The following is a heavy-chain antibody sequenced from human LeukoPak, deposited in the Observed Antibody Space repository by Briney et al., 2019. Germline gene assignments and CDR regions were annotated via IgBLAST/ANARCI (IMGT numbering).Heavy chain of an antibody. Sequence: PSETLSLTCTVSGYSISSDYFWGWIRQSPGKGLEWIGSIYHSWSTYFNPSLKSRVTISVDTSKNQFSLKLSSVTAADTAVYYCAREGAGSYYAPVWGQGTLVTVSS. D-gene: IGHD1-26*01. J-gene: IGHJ4*02. CDR1: GYSISSDYF. CDR3: AREGAGSYYAPV. CDR2: IYHSWST. V-gene: IGHV4-38-2*02.